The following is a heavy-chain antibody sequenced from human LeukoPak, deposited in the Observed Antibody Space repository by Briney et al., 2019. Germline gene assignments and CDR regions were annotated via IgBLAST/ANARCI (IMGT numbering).Heavy chain of an antibody. V-gene: IGHV3-23*01. CDR3: AKDTTAWWYHRAYMNV. J-gene: IGHJ6*03. D-gene: IGHD2-15*01. Sequence: GGSLRLSCASSGLSLSTYALSWVRQARGGGLEGIAAISGSGDKTYHAESVKGRFHIHKDNPENRLSLQMDSLRAEDTAVYFCAKDTTAWWYHRAYMNVWGKGTTVTVSS. CDR1: GLSLSTYA. CDR2: ISGSGDKT.